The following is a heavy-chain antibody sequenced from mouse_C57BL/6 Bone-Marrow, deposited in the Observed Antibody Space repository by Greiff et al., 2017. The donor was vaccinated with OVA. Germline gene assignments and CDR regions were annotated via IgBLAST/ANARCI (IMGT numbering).Heavy chain of an antibody. Sequence: EVKLMESGGGLVQPGGSMKLSCAASGFTFSDAWMDWVRQSPEKGLEWVAEIRNKANNHATYYAESVKGRFTISRDESKSSVYLQMNSLRAEDTGIYYCTRDYGSSYWYFDVWGTGTTVTVSS. CDR1: GFTFSDAW. CDR3: TRDYGSSYWYFDV. CDR2: IRNKANNHAT. V-gene: IGHV6-6*01. J-gene: IGHJ1*03. D-gene: IGHD1-1*01.